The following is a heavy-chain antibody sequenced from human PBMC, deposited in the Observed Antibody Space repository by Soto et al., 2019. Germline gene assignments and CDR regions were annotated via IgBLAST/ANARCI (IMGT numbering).Heavy chain of an antibody. D-gene: IGHD3-3*01. CDR1: GFSLSNARMG. CDR2: IFSNDEK. J-gene: IGHJ5*02. V-gene: IGHV2-26*01. Sequence: SGPTLVNPTETLTLTCTVSGFSLSNARMGVSWIRQPPGKALEWLAHIFSNDEKSYSTSLKSRLTISKDTSKSKLVLTMTNMDPVDTATFYCARAFKSRFWSGCRLRFDPWGQGTLVTVSS. CDR3: ARAFKSRFWSGCRLRFDP.